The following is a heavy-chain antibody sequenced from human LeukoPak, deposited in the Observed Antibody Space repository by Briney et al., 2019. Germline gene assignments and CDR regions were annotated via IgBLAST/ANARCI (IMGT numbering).Heavy chain of an antibody. Sequence: GRSLRLSCAASRLTFRRYGMNWVRQAAGKGLEWVSAISASGSNKYYAATLTGRFTISSANFQERLYLQESSLRAEDTAVYVCAKEGGNGAPFVYRGQGTLVTVSS. CDR1: RLTFRRYG. J-gene: IGHJ4*02. V-gene: IGHV3-23*01. CDR2: ISASGSNK. CDR3: AKEGGNGAPFVY. D-gene: IGHD1-26*01.